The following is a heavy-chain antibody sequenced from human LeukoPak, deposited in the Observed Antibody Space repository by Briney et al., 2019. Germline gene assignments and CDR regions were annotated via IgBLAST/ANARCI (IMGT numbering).Heavy chain of an antibody. CDR3: ARGRGYSYGVIQICDY. Sequence: SETLSLTCTVSGGSISGTNFYWGWIRQPPGKGLEWIGSIYYSGSTYYNPSLKSRVTISVDTSKNQFSLKLSSVTAADTAVYYCARGRGYSYGVIQICDYWGQGTLVTVSS. D-gene: IGHD5-18*01. CDR2: IYYSGST. CDR1: GGSISGTNFY. V-gene: IGHV4-39*07. J-gene: IGHJ4*02.